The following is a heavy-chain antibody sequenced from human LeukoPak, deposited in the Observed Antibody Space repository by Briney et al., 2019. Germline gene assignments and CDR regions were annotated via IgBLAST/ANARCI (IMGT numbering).Heavy chain of an antibody. V-gene: IGHV1-2*06. Sequence: ASVKVSCRASGYTFTGYYMHWVRQAPGQGLEWMGRINPNSGGTNYAQKFQGRVTMTRDTSISTAYMELSRLRSDDTAVYYCASSDCSGGSCYLDYWGQGTLVTVSS. J-gene: IGHJ4*02. CDR1: GYTFTGYY. CDR3: ASSDCSGGSCYLDY. CDR2: INPNSGGT. D-gene: IGHD2-15*01.